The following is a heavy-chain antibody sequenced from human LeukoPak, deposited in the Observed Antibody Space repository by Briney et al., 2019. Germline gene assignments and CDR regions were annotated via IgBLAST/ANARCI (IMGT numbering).Heavy chain of an antibody. J-gene: IGHJ4*02. CDR2: INHSGST. V-gene: IGHV4-34*01. Sequence: SETLSLTCAVYGGSFSGYYWSWIRQPPGKGLEWIGEINHSGSTNYNPSLKSRVTISVDTSKNQFSLKLSSVTAADTAVYYCARGLRGPGYWGQGTLVTVSS. CDR1: GGSFSGYY. CDR3: ARGLRGPGY.